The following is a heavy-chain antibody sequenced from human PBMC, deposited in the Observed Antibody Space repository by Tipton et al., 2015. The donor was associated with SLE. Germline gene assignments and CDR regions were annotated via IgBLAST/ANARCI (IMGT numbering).Heavy chain of an antibody. CDR2: IYYSGST. CDR3: ARAGSWSVDY. CDR1: GGSISSSSYY. V-gene: IGHV4-61*05. J-gene: IGHJ4*02. D-gene: IGHD6-13*01. Sequence: TLSLTCTVSGGSISSSSYYWGWIRQPPGKGLEWIGYIYYSGSTNYNPSLKSRVTISVDTSKNQFSLKLSSVTAADTAVYYCARAGSWSVDYWGQGTLVTVSS.